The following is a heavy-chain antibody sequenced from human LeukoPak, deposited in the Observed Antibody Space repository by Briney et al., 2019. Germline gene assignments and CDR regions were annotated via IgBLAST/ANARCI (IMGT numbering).Heavy chain of an antibody. Sequence: GWALRLSGSGSGFTYSDYAMTWVRQAPGKGLDGVSLISDIGNRTYYVDHVKGRPIIPRDNPKHMPALQMDSLRAEDTAIHYCAKMFAFITRPAADCRGQGTQVTV. V-gene: IGHV3-23*01. J-gene: IGHJ4*02. CDR1: GFTYSDYA. CDR2: ISDIGNRT. CDR3: AKMFAFITRPAADC. D-gene: IGHD1-20*01.